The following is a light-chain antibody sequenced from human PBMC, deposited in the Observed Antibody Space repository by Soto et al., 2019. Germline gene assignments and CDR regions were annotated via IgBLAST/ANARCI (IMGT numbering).Light chain of an antibody. J-gene: IGLJ1*01. V-gene: IGLV2-14*01. CDR1: ISYIGGHHF. CDR2: EVT. CDR3: SSYTRSSLYV. Sequence: QSALTQRASVSWSPGQSITISCTGTISYIGGHHFVSWYQQQSGKAPKLVIYEVTDRPSGVSDRFSGSKSGNTASLTISGLQPEEEADYYCSSYTRSSLYVFGTGTKVNVL.